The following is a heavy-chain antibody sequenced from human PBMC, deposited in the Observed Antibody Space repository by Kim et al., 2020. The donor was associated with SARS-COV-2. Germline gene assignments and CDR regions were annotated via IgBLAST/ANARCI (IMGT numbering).Heavy chain of an antibody. CDR1: GGSFSGYY. CDR2: INHSGST. V-gene: IGHV4-34*01. J-gene: IGHJ6*02. Sequence: SETLSLTCAVYGGSFSGYYWSWIRQPPGKGLEWIGEINHSGSTNYNPSLKSRVTISVDTSKNQFSLKLSSVTAADTAVYYCARVRRQWLSGDYYYGMDVWGQGTTVTVSS. D-gene: IGHD6-19*01. CDR3: ARVRRQWLSGDYYYGMDV.